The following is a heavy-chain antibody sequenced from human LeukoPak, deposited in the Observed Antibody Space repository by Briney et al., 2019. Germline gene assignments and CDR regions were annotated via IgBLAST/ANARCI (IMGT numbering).Heavy chain of an antibody. J-gene: IGHJ4*02. V-gene: IGHV4-59*01. Sequence: PSETLSPTCTVSGGSISSYYWSWIRQPPGKGLESIGYIYYSGSTSYSPSLKIRVTMLVDTSKNEFTLKLSSVTGADTAGYYCAGGPHYTGSYGRYFDYWGQGALGGVSS. CDR2: IYYSGST. CDR1: GGSISSYY. CDR3: AGGPHYTGSYGRYFDY. D-gene: IGHD1-26*01.